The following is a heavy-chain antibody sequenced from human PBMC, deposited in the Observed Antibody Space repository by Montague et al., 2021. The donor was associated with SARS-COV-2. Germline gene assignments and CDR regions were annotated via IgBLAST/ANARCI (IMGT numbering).Heavy chain of an antibody. CDR3: ASAFYGDHWAFDV. J-gene: IGHJ3*01. CDR2: TYYRSWWRS. Sequence: CAISGDSVSSPSASWNWIRQSPSRGLEWLGRTYYRSWWRSQYPGSLESRITISGYTSKNQFPLQLNSVTPEDTAVYYCASAFYGDHWAFDVWGQGTMVTVSS. D-gene: IGHD3-3*02. CDR1: GDSVSSPSAS. V-gene: IGHV6-1*01.